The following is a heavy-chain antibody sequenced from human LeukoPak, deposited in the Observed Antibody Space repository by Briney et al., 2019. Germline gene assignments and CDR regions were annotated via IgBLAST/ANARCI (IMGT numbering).Heavy chain of an antibody. V-gene: IGHV3-7*01. CDR1: GFTFNTYA. J-gene: IGHJ4*02. D-gene: IGHD2-15*01. Sequence: GGSLRLSCVASGFTFNTYAIHWVRQAPGKGLEWVATIKHDGSEDYYLDSVKGRFTISRDNAKSSMWLQMNSLRAEDTAVYYCARDQTPFYWGQGSLVTVSS. CDR2: IKHDGSED. CDR3: ARDQTPFY.